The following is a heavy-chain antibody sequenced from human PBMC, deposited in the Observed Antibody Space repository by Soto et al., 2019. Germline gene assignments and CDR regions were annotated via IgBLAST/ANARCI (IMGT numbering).Heavy chain of an antibody. CDR3: AGSGTKYYFDY. Sequence: SETLSLTCTVSGGSISSGGYYWSWIRQHPGKGLEWIGYIYYSGSTYYNPSLKSRVTISVDTSKNQFSLKLSSVTAADTAVYYCAGSGTKYYFDYWGQGTLVTVS. CDR1: GGSISSGGYY. J-gene: IGHJ4*02. D-gene: IGHD1-26*01. V-gene: IGHV4-31*03. CDR2: IYYSGST.